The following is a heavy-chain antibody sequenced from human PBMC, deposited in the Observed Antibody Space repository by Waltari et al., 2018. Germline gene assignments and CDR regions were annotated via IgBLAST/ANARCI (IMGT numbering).Heavy chain of an antibody. CDR3: ANLEIAVAHYGMDV. CDR1: GYTFTGYY. Sequence: QVQLVQSGAEVKKPGASVKVSCKASGYTFTGYYMHWVRQAPGQGLEWMGRINPNSGGTNYAQKFQGRGTMTRDTSISTAYMELSRLRSDDTAVYYCANLEIAVAHYGMDVWGQGTTVTVSS. CDR2: INPNSGGT. V-gene: IGHV1-2*06. J-gene: IGHJ6*02. D-gene: IGHD6-19*01.